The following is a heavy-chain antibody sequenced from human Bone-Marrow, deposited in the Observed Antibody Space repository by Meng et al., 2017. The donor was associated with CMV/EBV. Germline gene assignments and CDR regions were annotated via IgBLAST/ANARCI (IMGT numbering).Heavy chain of an antibody. CDR3: ARVPRRGTTVTTGRYYYYYGMDV. J-gene: IGHJ6*02. D-gene: IGHD4-11*01. CDR2: NDSGNT. V-gene: IGHV4-38-2*02. Sequence: GSLRLSCRVSGHSISSDYFWGWVRQPPGEGLEWIGINDSGNTYYSPSLKSRVAISVDTSKNQFSLKLSSVTAADTAVYYCARVPRRGTTVTTGRYYYYYGMDVWGQGTTVTVSS. CDR1: GHSISSDYF.